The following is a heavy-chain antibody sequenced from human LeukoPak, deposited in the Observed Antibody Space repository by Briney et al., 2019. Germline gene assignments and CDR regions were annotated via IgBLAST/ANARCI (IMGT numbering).Heavy chain of an antibody. J-gene: IGHJ4*02. CDR1: GGSISSYY. D-gene: IGHD5-18*01. CDR2: IYTSRRT. CDR3: ARGSGYTYGYPFDS. Sequence: PSETLSLTCTVSGGSISSYYWSWVRQPAGKGLEWSGRIYTSRRTNYNPSLKSRVTMSVDTSKNQFSLKLSSVTAADTAVYYCARGSGYTYGYPFDSWGQGTLVTVSS. V-gene: IGHV4-4*07.